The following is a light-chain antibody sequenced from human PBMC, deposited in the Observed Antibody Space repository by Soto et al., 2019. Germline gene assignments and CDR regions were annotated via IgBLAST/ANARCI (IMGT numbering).Light chain of an antibody. CDR3: HQDGSSQT. J-gene: IGKJ1*01. Sequence: TQSPGTLSVSPGERAPLSCRASENLNTNLAWYQQKPGQAPRLLIDGASTRATGIPARFSGSGSGTEFTLTISILQSEDFAVYYCHQDGSSQTFGQGTKVDIK. CDR1: ENLNTN. CDR2: GAS. V-gene: IGKV3-15*01.